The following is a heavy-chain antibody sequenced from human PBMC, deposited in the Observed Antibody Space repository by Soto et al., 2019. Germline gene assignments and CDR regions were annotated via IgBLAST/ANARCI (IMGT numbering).Heavy chain of an antibody. Sequence: ASVKVSCKASGYTFTSYDINWVRQATGQGLEWMGWMNPNSGNTGYAQKFQGRVTMTRNTSISTAYTELSSLRSEDTAVYYCARFATAGYFDWLLERVNAFDIWGQGTMVTVSS. V-gene: IGHV1-8*01. CDR1: GYTFTSYD. D-gene: IGHD3-9*01. J-gene: IGHJ3*02. CDR3: ARFATAGYFDWLLERVNAFDI. CDR2: MNPNSGNT.